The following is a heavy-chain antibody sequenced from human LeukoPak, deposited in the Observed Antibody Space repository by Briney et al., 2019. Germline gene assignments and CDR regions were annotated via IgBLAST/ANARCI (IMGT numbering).Heavy chain of an antibody. Sequence: ASVKVSCKASGYTFTGYYMHWVRQAPGQGLEWMGWINPNSGGTNYAQKFQGGVTMTRDTSISTAYMELSRLRSDDPALFFLARGGPGFAATGNWFLLLLHIGLWGKGAHVPRPL. CDR3: ARGGPGFAATGNWFLLLLHIGL. CDR2: INPNSGGT. D-gene: IGHD3-9*01. J-gene: IGHJ6*03. CDR1: GYTFTGYY. V-gene: IGHV1-2*02.